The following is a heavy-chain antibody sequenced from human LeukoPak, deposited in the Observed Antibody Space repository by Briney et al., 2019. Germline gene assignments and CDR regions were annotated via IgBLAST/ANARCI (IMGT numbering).Heavy chain of an antibody. CDR2: MNPNSGNT. V-gene: IGHV1-8*01. CDR3: ATGSRGAAVASLFDY. J-gene: IGHJ4*02. CDR1: GYTFTSYD. D-gene: IGHD6-19*01. Sequence: ASVKVSCKASGYTFTSYDINWVRQATGQGLEWMGWMNPNSGNTGYAQKFQGRVTMTRNTSISTAYMELSSLRSEDTAVYYCATGSRGAAVASLFDYWGQGTLVTVSS.